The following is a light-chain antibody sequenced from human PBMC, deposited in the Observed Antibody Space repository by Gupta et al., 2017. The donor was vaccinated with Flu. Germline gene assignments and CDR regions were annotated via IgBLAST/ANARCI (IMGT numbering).Light chain of an antibody. V-gene: IGKV3-20*01. Sequence: EIVLTQSPGTLSLSPGERATLSCRASQSVRSTYLAWYQQKPGQAPRLLIFATSSRAIGVPDRFSASGSGTDFTLTIDRLEPEDCAVYYCQQYFTSPWTFGQGTKVEI. CDR3: QQYFTSPWT. CDR2: ATS. CDR1: QSVRSTY. J-gene: IGKJ1*01.